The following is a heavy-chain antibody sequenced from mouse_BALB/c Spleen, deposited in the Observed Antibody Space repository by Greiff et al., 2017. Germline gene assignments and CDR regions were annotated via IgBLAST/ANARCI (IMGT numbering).Heavy chain of an antibody. CDR3: ARHNYSQEGGFAY. V-gene: IGHV5-6-5*01. CDR2: ISSGGST. Sequence: EVMLVESGGGLVKPGGSLKLSCAASGFTFSSYAMSWVRQTPEKRLEWVASISSGGSTYYPDSVKGRFTISRDNAKNTLYLQMSSLKSEDTAMYYCARHNYSQEGGFAYWGQGTLVTVSA. D-gene: IGHD1-3*01. CDR1: GFTFSSYA. J-gene: IGHJ3*01.